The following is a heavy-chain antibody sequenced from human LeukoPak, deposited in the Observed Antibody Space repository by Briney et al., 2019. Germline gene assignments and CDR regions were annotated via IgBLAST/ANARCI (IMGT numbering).Heavy chain of an antibody. D-gene: IGHD4-17*01. CDR2: ISYDGSNK. CDR3: AGDYGEYYYGMDV. V-gene: IGHV3-30-3*01. Sequence: GGSLRLSCAASGFTFSSYAMHWVRQAPGKGLEWVAVISYDGSNKYYADSVKGRFTTSRDNSKNTLYLQMNSLRAEDTAVYYCAGDYGEYYYGMDVWGQGTTVTVSS. CDR1: GFTFSSYA. J-gene: IGHJ6*02.